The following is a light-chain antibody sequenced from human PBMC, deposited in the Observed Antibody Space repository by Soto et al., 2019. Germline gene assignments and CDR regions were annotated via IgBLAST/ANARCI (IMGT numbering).Light chain of an antibody. Sequence: EIVVTQSPATLSVSPGERATLSCRASQSVSSNLGWYQQKPCQAPRLRIYGASTRATGIPARVSGSGSGTEVTRTKRSLQVAGFAVYYCQQYNNWPTFGQGTKVEIK. CDR2: GAS. J-gene: IGKJ1*01. CDR3: QQYNNWPT. V-gene: IGKV3-15*01. CDR1: QSVSSN.